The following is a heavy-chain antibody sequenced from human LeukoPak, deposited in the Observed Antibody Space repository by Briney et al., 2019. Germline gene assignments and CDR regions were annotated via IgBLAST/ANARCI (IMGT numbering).Heavy chain of an antibody. CDR2: IIPILGIA. J-gene: IGHJ3*02. CDR1: GGTFSSYA. D-gene: IGHD3-22*01. Sequence: ASVKVSCKASGGTFSSYAISWVRQAPGQGLEWMGRIIPILGIANYAQKFQGRVTITADKSTSTAYMELSSLRSEDTAVYYCARGPYYYDSSGYRDAFDIWGQGTMVTVSS. CDR3: ARGPYYYDSSGYRDAFDI. V-gene: IGHV1-69*04.